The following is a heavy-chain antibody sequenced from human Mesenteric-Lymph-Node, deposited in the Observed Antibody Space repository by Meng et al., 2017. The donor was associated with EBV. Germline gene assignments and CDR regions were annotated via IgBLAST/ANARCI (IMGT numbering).Heavy chain of an antibody. D-gene: IGHD1-26*01. Sequence: QLQLPQGGAGLLKPSETLSLTCAVYGGSFSGYYWSGIRQPPGKGLEWIGEINHSGSTNYNPSLKSRVTISVDTSKNQFSLKLSSVTAADTAVYYCARRGKVGAGYWGQGTLVTVSS. J-gene: IGHJ4*02. V-gene: IGHV4-34*01. CDR1: GGSFSGYY. CDR2: INHSGST. CDR3: ARRGKVGAGY.